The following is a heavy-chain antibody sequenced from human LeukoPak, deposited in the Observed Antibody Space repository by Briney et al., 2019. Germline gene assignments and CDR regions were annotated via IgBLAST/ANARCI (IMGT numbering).Heavy chain of an antibody. CDR3: ARDLALRLGELSLSHFDY. V-gene: IGHV1-18*01. Sequence: ASVKVSCKASGYTFTSYGISWVRQAPGQGLEWMGWISAYNGNTNYAQKLQGRVTMTTDTSTSTAYMELRSLRSDDTAVCYCARDLALRLGELSLSHFDYWGQGTLVTVSS. D-gene: IGHD3-16*02. J-gene: IGHJ4*02. CDR1: GYTFTSYG. CDR2: ISAYNGNT.